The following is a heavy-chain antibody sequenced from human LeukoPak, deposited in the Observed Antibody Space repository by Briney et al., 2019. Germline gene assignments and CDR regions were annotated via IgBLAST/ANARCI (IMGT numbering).Heavy chain of an antibody. CDR1: GFTFSDYE. CDR3: AVMFDY. J-gene: IGHJ4*02. Sequence: GGSLRLSCAASGFTFSDYEMNWVRQAPGKGLEWVSYISSTDNTIYYADSVKGRFTISRDNAKNSLYLEMNSLRAEDTAAYYCAVMFDYWGQGTLVTVSS. V-gene: IGHV3-48*03. CDR2: ISSTDNTI.